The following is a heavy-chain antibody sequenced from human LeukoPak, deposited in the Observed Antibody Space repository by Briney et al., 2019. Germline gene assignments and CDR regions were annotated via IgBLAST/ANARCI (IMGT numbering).Heavy chain of an antibody. CDR2: ISAYNGNT. J-gene: IGHJ4*02. Sequence: ASVKVSCKASGYTFTSYGISWVRQAPGQGLEWMGWISAYNGNTNYAQKLQGRVTMTTDTSTSTAYMELSSLRSEDTAVYYCAREGGCSSTSCYFDYWGQGTLVTVSS. CDR1: GYTFTSYG. D-gene: IGHD2-2*01. CDR3: AREGGCSSTSCYFDY. V-gene: IGHV1-18*01.